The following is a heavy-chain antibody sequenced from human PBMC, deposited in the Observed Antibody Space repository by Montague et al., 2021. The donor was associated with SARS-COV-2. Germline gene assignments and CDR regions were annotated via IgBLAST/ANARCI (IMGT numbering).Heavy chain of an antibody. CDR3: ARAQTTSFIANCVNYFDY. CDR2: IYYTGST. V-gene: IGHV4-59*01. Sequence: SETLSLTCTVSGGSISGYYWTWMRQPPGKGLELLGHIYYTGSTKYNPSLKSRVTISIDTPKNQFSLKLRSVTAADTAVYFCARAQTTSFIANCVNYFDYWGQGALVTVSS. J-gene: IGHJ4*02. D-gene: IGHD1-1*01. CDR1: GGSISGYY.